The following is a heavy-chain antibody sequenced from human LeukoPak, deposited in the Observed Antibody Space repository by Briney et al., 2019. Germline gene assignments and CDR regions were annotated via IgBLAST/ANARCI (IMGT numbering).Heavy chain of an antibody. Sequence: GASVKVYCKASGYTFTGYCMHWVGQAPGQGLEWMGWINPNSGGTNYAQKFQGRVTMTRDTSISTAYMELSRLRSDDTAVYYCASIAVAGTTSPNWFHPWGQGTLVTVSS. J-gene: IGHJ5*02. CDR1: GYTFTGYC. CDR3: ASIAVAGTTSPNWFHP. CDR2: INPNSGGT. V-gene: IGHV1-2*02. D-gene: IGHD6-19*01.